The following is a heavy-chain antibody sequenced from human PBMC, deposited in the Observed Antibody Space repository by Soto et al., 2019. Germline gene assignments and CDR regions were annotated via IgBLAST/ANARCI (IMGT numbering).Heavy chain of an antibody. CDR3: ARDSKLATKNYYYYGMDV. Sequence: ASVKVSWKASGYAFTSYGISWVRQAPGQGLEWMGWISASGGNTNYAQKLQGRVTMTRDTSTSTVYMELSSLRSEDTAVYYCARDSKLATKNYYYYGMDVWGQGTTVTVSS. CDR2: ISASGGNT. V-gene: IGHV1-18*01. J-gene: IGHJ6*02. CDR1: GYAFTSYG. D-gene: IGHD5-12*01.